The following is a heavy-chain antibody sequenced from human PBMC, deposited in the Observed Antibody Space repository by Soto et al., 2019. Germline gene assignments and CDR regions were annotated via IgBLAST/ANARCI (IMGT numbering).Heavy chain of an antibody. J-gene: IGHJ1*01. Sequence: QRQLQESGPGLVKHSETLSLTCTVAGGSISSISYYWGWIRQPPGKGLEWIGSIYYIGSTSYNPSLKSPVTISVDTSMNEFSTKQNSVTDADTAVYYCARQIRDQSYSSGWSYFHHCGQGTLVTVSS. V-gene: IGHV4-39*01. D-gene: IGHD6-19*01. CDR1: GGSISSISYY. CDR3: ARQIRDQSYSSGWSYFHH. CDR2: IYYIGST.